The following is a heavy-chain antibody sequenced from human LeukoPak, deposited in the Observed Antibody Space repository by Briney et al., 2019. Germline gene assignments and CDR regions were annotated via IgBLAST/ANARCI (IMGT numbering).Heavy chain of an antibody. CDR2: IRSDGSTK. CDR1: GFTFRSYG. J-gene: IGHJ4*02. V-gene: IGHV3-30*02. Sequence: GGSLRLSCAASGFTFRSYGTHWVRQAPGKGLEWVAFIRSDGSTKYYADSVKGRFTISRDNSKNTLYLQMNSLRAEDTAVYYCAREPWELLTFDYWGQGTLVTVSS. D-gene: IGHD1-26*01. CDR3: AREPWELLTFDY.